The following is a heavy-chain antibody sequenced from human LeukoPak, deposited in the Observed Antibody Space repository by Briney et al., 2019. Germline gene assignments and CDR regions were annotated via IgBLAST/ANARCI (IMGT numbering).Heavy chain of an antibody. Sequence: GGSLRLSCAASGFTVSSNYMSWVRQAPGKGLEWVSVIYSGGSTYYADSVKGRFTISRDNSKNTLYLQMNSLRAEDTAVYYCASCEDYGDYSFDYWGQGTLVTVPS. D-gene: IGHD4-17*01. CDR3: ASCEDYGDYSFDY. CDR1: GFTVSSNY. CDR2: IYSGGST. J-gene: IGHJ4*02. V-gene: IGHV3-53*01.